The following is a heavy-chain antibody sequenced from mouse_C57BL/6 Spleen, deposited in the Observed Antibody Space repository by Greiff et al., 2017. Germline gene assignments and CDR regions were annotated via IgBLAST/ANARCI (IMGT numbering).Heavy chain of an antibody. CDR3: ARKLAYDMGY. J-gene: IGHJ4*01. Sequence: QVQLQQPGAELVRPGTSVKLSCKASGYTFTSYWMHWVKQRPGQGLEWIGVIDPSDSYTNYNQKFKGKATLTVDTSSSTPYMQLSSLTSEDSAVYYCARKLAYDMGYWGQGTSVTVAS. D-gene: IGHD1-3*01. CDR2: IDPSDSYT. CDR1: GYTFTSYW. V-gene: IGHV1-59*01.